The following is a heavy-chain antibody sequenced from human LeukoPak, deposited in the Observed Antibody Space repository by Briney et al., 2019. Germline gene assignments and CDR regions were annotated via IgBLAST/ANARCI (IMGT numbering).Heavy chain of an antibody. D-gene: IGHD3-10*01. CDR2: IWYDGSNK. J-gene: IGHJ4*02. CDR1: GFTFSSYG. V-gene: IGHV3-33*01. Sequence: GGSPRLSCAASGFTFSSYGMHWVRQAPGKGLEWVAVIWYDGSNKYYADSVKGRFTISRDNSKNTLYLQMNSLRAEDTAVYYCARQNMVRGVIGFDYWGQGTLVTVSS. CDR3: ARQNMVRGVIGFDY.